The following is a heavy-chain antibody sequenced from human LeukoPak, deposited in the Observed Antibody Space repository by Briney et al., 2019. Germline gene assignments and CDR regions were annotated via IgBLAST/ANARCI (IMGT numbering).Heavy chain of an antibody. Sequence: GGSLRLYCAASGFTFSSYWMSWVRQAQGKGLEWVANIKQDGSEKYYVDSVKGRFTISRDNAKNSLYLQMNSLRAEDTAVYYCARVGYSYGSYSAFDIWGQGTMVTVSS. CDR3: ARVGYSYGSYSAFDI. CDR2: IKQDGSEK. D-gene: IGHD5-18*01. CDR1: GFTFSSYW. V-gene: IGHV3-7*01. J-gene: IGHJ3*02.